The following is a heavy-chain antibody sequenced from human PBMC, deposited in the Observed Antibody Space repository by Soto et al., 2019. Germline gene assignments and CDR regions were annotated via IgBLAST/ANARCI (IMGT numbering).Heavy chain of an antibody. J-gene: IGHJ5*02. Sequence: QVQLQESGPGLVKPSQTLSLICNVSGDSISSGAYYWSWVRQFPGKVLEWIGYIYYPGGTYYTPSLKSRISISVDTSKNQFSLNLNSVTAADTAVYYCASSRKGGWTCYHWDQGTRVTVSS. CDR3: ASSRKGGWTCYH. CDR2: IYYPGGT. V-gene: IGHV4-31*03. D-gene: IGHD6-19*01. CDR1: GDSISSGAYY.